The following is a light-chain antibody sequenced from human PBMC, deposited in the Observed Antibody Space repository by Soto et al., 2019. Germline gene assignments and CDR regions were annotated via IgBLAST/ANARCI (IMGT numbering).Light chain of an antibody. Sequence: EVVMTQSPATLSVSPGERATLSCRASQSVTSNLAWHQQKPGQAPRLLIYGTSNRATGIPARFSGSGSGTDFTLTISSLEPEDFAVYYCQQRSNWPPYTFGQGTRLEIK. J-gene: IGKJ5*01. V-gene: IGKV3-11*01. CDR3: QQRSNWPPYT. CDR2: GTS. CDR1: QSVTSN.